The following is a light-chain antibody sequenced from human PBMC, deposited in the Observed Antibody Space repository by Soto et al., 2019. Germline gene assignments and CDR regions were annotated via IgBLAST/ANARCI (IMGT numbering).Light chain of an antibody. J-gene: IGKJ4*01. CDR1: QSVSGY. V-gene: IGKV3-11*01. CDR3: QQRSNWLT. Sequence: IGLTQSPATPAFSPGERATLPFRASQSVSGYLAWYQQKPGQAPRLLIYDASNRATGIPARFSGSGSGTDFTLAISSLEPEDFAVYYCQQRSNWLTFGGGTKVDIK. CDR2: DAS.